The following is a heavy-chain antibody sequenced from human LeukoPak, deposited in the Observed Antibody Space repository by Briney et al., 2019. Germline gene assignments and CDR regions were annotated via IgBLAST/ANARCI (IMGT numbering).Heavy chain of an antibody. V-gene: IGHV3-13*01. CDR3: ARSSSGAHDAFDI. J-gene: IGHJ3*02. D-gene: IGHD6-13*01. CDR2: IGTAGDT. CDR1: GFTFSSYD. Sequence: GGSLRLSCAASGFTFSSYDMHWVRQATGKGLEWVSVIGTAGDTYYPGSVKGRFTISRENAKNSLYLQMNSLRAGDTAVYYCARSSSGAHDAFDIWGQGTMVTVSS.